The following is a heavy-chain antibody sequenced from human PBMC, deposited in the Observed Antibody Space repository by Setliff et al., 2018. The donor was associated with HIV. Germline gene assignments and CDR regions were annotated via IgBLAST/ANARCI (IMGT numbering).Heavy chain of an antibody. Sequence: GGSLRFSCAASGFTFSSYWMSWVRQAPGKGLEWVANIKQDGSEKYYVDSMKGRFTISRDNARNSLYLQMNSLRAEDTAVYYCAREPSGSLDNWGQGTLVTVSS. V-gene: IGHV3-7*03. CDR2: IKQDGSEK. J-gene: IGHJ4*02. CDR1: GFTFSSYW. CDR3: AREPSGSLDN.